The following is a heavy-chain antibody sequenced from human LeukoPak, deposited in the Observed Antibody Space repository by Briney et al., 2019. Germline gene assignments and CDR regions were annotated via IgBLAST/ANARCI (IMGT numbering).Heavy chain of an antibody. Sequence: GRSLRLSCAASGFTFDDYAMHWVRQAPGKGLEWVSGISWNSGSIGYADSVKGRFTISRDNAKNSLYLQMNSLRAEDTALYYCAKDPSLSMVRGVSEIGAYWGQGTLVTVSS. CDR1: GFTFDDYA. V-gene: IGHV3-9*01. CDR2: ISWNSGSI. J-gene: IGHJ4*02. CDR3: AKDPSLSMVRGVSEIGAY. D-gene: IGHD3-10*01.